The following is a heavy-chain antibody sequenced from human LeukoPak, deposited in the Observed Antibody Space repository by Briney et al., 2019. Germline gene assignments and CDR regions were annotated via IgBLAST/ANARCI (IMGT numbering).Heavy chain of an antibody. D-gene: IGHD3-22*01. V-gene: IGHV3-30*04. Sequence: GGSLRLSCAASGFTFSGYPIHWVRQAPGKGLEWVAVISYDGTNKYFADSVKGRFTISRDNSKNTLYVQMSSLRAEDTAVYYCARAPDSSAYSFFFDYWGQGTLVTVSS. CDR3: ARAPDSSAYSFFFDY. CDR2: ISYDGTNK. CDR1: GFTFSGYP. J-gene: IGHJ4*02.